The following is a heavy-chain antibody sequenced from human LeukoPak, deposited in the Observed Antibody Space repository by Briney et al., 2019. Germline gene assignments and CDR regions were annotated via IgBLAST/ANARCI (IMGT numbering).Heavy chain of an antibody. CDR3: ARHAAYYYDSSGPGGAYYFDY. D-gene: IGHD3-22*01. V-gene: IGHV4-34*01. CDR2: INHSGST. CDR1: GGSFSGYY. J-gene: IGHJ4*02. Sequence: SETLSLTCAVYGGSFSGYYWSWIRQPPGKGLEWIGEINHSGSTNYNPSLKSRVTISVDTSKNQFSLKLSSVTAADTAVYYCARHAAYYYDSSGPGGAYYFDYWGQGTLVTVSS.